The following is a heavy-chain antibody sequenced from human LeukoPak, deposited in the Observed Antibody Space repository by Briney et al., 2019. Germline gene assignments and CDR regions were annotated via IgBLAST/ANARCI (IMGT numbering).Heavy chain of an antibody. CDR2: TNHSGST. D-gene: IGHD1-26*01. CDR3: AREKSFGSPPYFDY. Sequence: SETLSLTCAVYGGSFSGYYWSWIRQPPGKGLEWIGETNHSGSTNYNPSLKSRVTISVDTSKNQFSLKLSSVTAADTAVYYCAREKSFGSPPYFDYWGQGTLVTVSS. J-gene: IGHJ4*02. V-gene: IGHV4-34*01. CDR1: GGSFSGYY.